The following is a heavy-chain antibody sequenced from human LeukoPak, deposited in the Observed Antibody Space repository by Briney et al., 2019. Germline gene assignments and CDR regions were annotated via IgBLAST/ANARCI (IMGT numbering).Heavy chain of an antibody. CDR1: GFTVSSNY. CDR3: ARVFYLYTYYDYVWGSQPLGVILDY. Sequence: PGGSLRLSCAASGFTVSSNYMSWVRQAPGKGLEWVSVIYSGGSTYYADSVKGRFTISRDNSKNTLYLQMNSLRAEDTAVYYCARVFYLYTYYDYVWGSQPLGVILDYWGQGTLVTVSS. J-gene: IGHJ4*02. D-gene: IGHD3-16*01. V-gene: IGHV3-53*01. CDR2: IYSGGST.